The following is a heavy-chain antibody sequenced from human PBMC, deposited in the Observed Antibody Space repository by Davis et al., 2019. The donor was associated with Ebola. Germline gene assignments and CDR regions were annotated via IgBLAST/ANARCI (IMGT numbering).Heavy chain of an antibody. CDR3: ARGEYRSSSLNFDY. Sequence: MPSETLSLTCAVSGGSISSSNWWSWVRQPPGKGLEWIGEIYHSGSTNYNPSLKSRVTISVDTSKNQFSLKLSSVTAADTAVYYCARGEYRSSSLNFDYWGQGTLVTVSS. V-gene: IGHV4-4*02. D-gene: IGHD6-6*01. J-gene: IGHJ4*02. CDR2: IYHSGST. CDR1: GGSISSSNW.